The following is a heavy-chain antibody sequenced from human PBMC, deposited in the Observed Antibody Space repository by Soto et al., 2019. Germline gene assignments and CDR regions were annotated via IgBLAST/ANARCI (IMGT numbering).Heavy chain of an antibody. V-gene: IGHV4-59*01. CDR1: GGSISSYY. Sequence: SETLSLTCTVSGGSISSYYWSWIRQPPGKGLEWIGYIYYSGSTNYNPSLKSQVTISVDTSKNQFSLKLSSVTAADTAVYYCARGASGWYQVIDYWGQGTLVTVSS. CDR3: ARGASGWYQVIDY. CDR2: IYYSGST. D-gene: IGHD6-19*01. J-gene: IGHJ4*02.